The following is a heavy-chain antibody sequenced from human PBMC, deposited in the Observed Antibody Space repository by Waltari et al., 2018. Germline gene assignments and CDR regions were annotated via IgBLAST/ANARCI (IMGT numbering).Heavy chain of an antibody. CDR3: ATMYYYGSGSYAGFDY. J-gene: IGHJ4*02. V-gene: IGHV4-4*02. CDR1: GGSISSSNW. Sequence: QVQLQESGPGLVKPSGTLSLTCAVSGGSISSSNWWSWVRQPPGKGLEWIGEIYHSGRTNYSPSLSGRVTIAVDKSKNQFSLKLRSGTAADTAVYYCATMYYYGSGSYAGFDYWGQGTLVTVSS. D-gene: IGHD3-10*01. CDR2: IYHSGRT.